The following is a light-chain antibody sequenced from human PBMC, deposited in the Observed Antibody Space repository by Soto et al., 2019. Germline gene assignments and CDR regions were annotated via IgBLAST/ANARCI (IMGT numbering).Light chain of an antibody. CDR2: DAS. J-gene: IGKJ5*01. CDR1: QSVSSY. V-gene: IGKV3-11*01. CDR3: QQRSNWSPLT. Sequence: EIVLTQSPATLSLSPGERATLSCRASQSVSSYLAWYQQKPGQAPRLLIYDASNRATGIPARFSGSGSGTDFTPTISSLEPQDFAVYYCQQRSNWSPLTFGPGTRLEIK.